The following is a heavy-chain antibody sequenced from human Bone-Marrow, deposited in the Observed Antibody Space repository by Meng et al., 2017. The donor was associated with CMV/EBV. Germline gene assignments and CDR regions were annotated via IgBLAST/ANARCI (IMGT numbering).Heavy chain of an antibody. CDR3: ARNTVASPGDY. Sequence: GESLKISCAASGFIFSSNWMTWVRQAPGKGLEWVANIKPDETDTYYADSVKGRFTISRDNAENSLYLQMNSLRAEDTAIYYCARNTVASPGDYWGQGTLVTVSS. J-gene: IGHJ4*02. V-gene: IGHV3-7*01. D-gene: IGHD2/OR15-2a*01. CDR1: GFIFSSNW. CDR2: IKPDETDT.